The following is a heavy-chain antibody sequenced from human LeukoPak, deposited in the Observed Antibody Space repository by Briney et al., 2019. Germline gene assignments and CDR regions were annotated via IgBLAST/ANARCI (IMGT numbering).Heavy chain of an antibody. V-gene: IGHV1-69*13. CDR3: ARDARGGSKDY. Sequence: ASVKVSCKASGGTFSSYAISWVRQAPGQGLEWMGGIIPIFGTANHAQKFQGRVTITAGESTSTAYMELSSLRSEDTAVYYCARDARGGSKDYWGQGTLVTVSS. CDR2: IIPIFGTA. CDR1: GGTFSSYA. D-gene: IGHD1-26*01. J-gene: IGHJ4*02.